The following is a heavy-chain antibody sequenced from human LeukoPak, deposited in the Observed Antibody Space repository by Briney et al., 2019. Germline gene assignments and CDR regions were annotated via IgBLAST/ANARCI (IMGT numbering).Heavy chain of an antibody. Sequence: SETLSLTCTVSGGSISSYYWSWIRQPAGKGLEWIGRIYTSGSTNYNPSLKSRVTMSVDTSKNQFSLKLSSVTAADTAVYYCARHYPGGSTVPTLYFDYWGQGTLVTVSS. CDR2: IYTSGST. CDR1: GGSISSYY. J-gene: IGHJ4*02. CDR3: ARHYPGGSTVPTLYFDY. D-gene: IGHD4-17*01. V-gene: IGHV4-4*07.